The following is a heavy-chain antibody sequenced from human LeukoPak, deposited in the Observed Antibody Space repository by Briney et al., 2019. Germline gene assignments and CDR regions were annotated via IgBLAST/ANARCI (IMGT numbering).Heavy chain of an antibody. Sequence: ASVKVSCKASGYTFTGYYMHWVRQAPGQGLEWMGWIHPNSGGTNHAQKFQGRVTMTRDTSISTAYMELSRLRSDDTAVYYCARTYYDSSGYVPFDYWGQGTLVTVSS. CDR2: IHPNSGGT. J-gene: IGHJ4*02. CDR1: GYTFTGYY. D-gene: IGHD3-22*01. V-gene: IGHV1-2*02. CDR3: ARTYYDSSGYVPFDY.